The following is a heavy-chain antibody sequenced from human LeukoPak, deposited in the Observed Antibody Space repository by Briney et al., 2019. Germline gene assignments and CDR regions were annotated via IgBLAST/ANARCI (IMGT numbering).Heavy chain of an antibody. D-gene: IGHD3-22*01. Sequence: SSETLSLTCTVSGGSISSDYWTWIRQPPGKGLEWIGYIFSSGSTNSNPSLKSRVTISVDTSKNQFSLKLSSVTAADTAVYYCARGDYYDSSGYFPTPFDYWGQGTLVTASS. CDR3: ARGDYYDSSGYFPTPFDY. J-gene: IGHJ4*02. CDR2: IFSSGST. V-gene: IGHV4-59*01. CDR1: GGSISSDY.